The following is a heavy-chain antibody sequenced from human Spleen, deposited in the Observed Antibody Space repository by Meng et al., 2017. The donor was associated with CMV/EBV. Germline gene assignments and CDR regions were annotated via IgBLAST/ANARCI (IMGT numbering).Heavy chain of an antibody. CDR1: GGSVSSGPYY. D-gene: IGHD3-10*01. J-gene: IGHJ3*02. Sequence: SETLSLTCTVSGGSVSSGPYYWSWIRQPPGKGLEWIGYIYYSGSTNYNPSLKSRVSISVDMSKNQFSLKLSSVTAADTAVYYCARGGDLKGATMIRSMLFDIWGQGTMVTVSS. CDR2: IYYSGST. V-gene: IGHV4-61*01. CDR3: ARGGDLKGATMIRSMLFDI.